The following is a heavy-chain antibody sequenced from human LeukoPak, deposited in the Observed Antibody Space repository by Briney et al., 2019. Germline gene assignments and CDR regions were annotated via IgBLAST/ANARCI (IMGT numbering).Heavy chain of an antibody. CDR3: AKDLAVGTTPRVYAFDV. CDR1: GFTFYDYA. J-gene: IGHJ3*01. CDR2: VNRNSDTI. Sequence: GGSLTPSCAASGFTFYDYAMHWVRQVPGKGLEWVGGVNRNSDTIAYGDSVKGRFTISRDNARNSLYLQMNNLRTEDTALYYCAKDLAVGTTPRVYAFDVWGQGTMVTVS. V-gene: IGHV3-9*01. D-gene: IGHD1-26*01.